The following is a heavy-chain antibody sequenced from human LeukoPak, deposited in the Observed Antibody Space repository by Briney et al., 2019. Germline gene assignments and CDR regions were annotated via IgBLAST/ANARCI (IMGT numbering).Heavy chain of an antibody. CDR2: ISSSGSTI. CDR1: GFTFSSYE. Sequence: GSLRLSCAASGFTFSSYEMNWVRQAPGKGLEWVSYISSSGSTIYYADSVKGRFTISRDNAKNSLYLQMNSLRAEDTAVYYCARDLIYEHDYGDFFDYWGQGTLVTVSS. J-gene: IGHJ4*02. CDR3: ARDLIYEHDYGDFFDY. V-gene: IGHV3-48*03. D-gene: IGHD4-17*01.